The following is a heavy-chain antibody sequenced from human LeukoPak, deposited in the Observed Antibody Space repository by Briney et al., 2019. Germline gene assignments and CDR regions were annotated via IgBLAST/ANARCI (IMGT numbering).Heavy chain of an antibody. J-gene: IGHJ3*02. Sequence: GGSLRLSCAASGFPFNSYAMSWVRQAPGKGLEWVSAISGSGGSTYYADSVKGRFTISRDNSKNTLYLQMNSLRAEDTAVYYCAKPDYDSSGYYSDAFDIWGQGTMVTVSS. CDR2: ISGSGGST. V-gene: IGHV3-23*01. CDR1: GFPFNSYA. D-gene: IGHD3-22*01. CDR3: AKPDYDSSGYYSDAFDI.